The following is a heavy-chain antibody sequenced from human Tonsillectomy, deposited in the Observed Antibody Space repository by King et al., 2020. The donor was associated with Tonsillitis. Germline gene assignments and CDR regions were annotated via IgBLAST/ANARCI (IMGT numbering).Heavy chain of an antibody. CDR2: IISIFGTA. Sequence: VQLVQSGAEVKKPGSSVKVSCKASGGTFSSYAISWVRQAPGQGLEWMGGIISIFGTANYAQKFQGRVTITADESTSTAYMELSSLRSEDTAVYHCAMIVVLRHGWLGDTFDIWGQGTMVTVSS. CDR3: AMIVVLRHGWLGDTFDI. V-gene: IGHV1-69*01. J-gene: IGHJ3*02. D-gene: IGHD3-22*01. CDR1: GGTFSSYA.